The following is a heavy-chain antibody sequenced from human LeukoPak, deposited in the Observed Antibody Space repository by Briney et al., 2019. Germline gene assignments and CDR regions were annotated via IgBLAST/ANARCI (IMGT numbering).Heavy chain of an antibody. CDR2: ISGSGGST. CDR3: STRRRGWSYRYYYYYYYMDV. V-gene: IGHV3-23*01. J-gene: IGHJ6*03. Sequence: GGSLRLSCAASGFTFSSYAMSWVRQAPGKGLEWVSAISGSGGSTYYADSVKGRFTISRDNSKNTLYLQMNSLRAEDTAVYYFSTRRRGWSYRYYYYYYYMDVWGKGTTVTVSS. D-gene: IGHD6-19*01. CDR1: GFTFSSYA.